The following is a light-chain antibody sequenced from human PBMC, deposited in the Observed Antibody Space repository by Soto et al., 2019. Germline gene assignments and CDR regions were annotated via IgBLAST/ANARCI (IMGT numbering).Light chain of an antibody. J-gene: IGLJ1*01. V-gene: IGLV2-11*01. CDR2: DVT. CDR3: CSYAGSYTHV. Sequence: QSVLTQPRSVSGSPGQSVTISCTGTSSDVGRYNYVSWYQQHPGKAPKLIIYDVTKRPSGVPDRFSGSKSGNTASLTISGLQAEAEADYYCCSYAGSYTHVFGTGTKLTVL. CDR1: SSDVGRYNY.